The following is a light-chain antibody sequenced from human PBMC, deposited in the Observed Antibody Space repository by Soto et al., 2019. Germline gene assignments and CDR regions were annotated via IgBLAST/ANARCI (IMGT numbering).Light chain of an antibody. CDR2: DAS. J-gene: IGKJ1*01. CDR1: QSISSW. V-gene: IGKV1-5*01. Sequence: DIQMTQSPSTLSASVGDRVTITCRASQSISSWLAWYQQXPGKAPKLLIYDASSLESGVPSRFSGSRSGTEFTLTISSLQPDDFATYYCQQYGSLWTFGQGTKVDI. CDR3: QQYGSLWT.